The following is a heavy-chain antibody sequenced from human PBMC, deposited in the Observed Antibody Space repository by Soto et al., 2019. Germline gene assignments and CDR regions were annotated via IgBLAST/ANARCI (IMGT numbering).Heavy chain of an antibody. J-gene: IGHJ4*02. D-gene: IGHD4-17*01. CDR2: VYYTGST. V-gene: IGHV4-59*01. CDR3: AREVPSTVTSYFDS. Sequence: QVQLKESGPGLVKPSETLSLTCTVSGGSIFDNNWAWIRQPPGKGLEWIGYVYYTGSTSYNPSLRSRVNISVETSKNQFSLKLASVTAADTAEYFCAREVPSTVTSYFDSWGQGTLVTVSS. CDR1: GGSIFDNN.